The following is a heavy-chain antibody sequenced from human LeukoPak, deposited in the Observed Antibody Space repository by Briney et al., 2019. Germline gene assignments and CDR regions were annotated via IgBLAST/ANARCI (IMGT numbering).Heavy chain of an antibody. CDR2: INAGNGNT. J-gene: IGHJ4*02. D-gene: IGHD2-15*01. CDR1: GYTFTSYA. Sequence: ASVKVSCKASGYTFTSYAMHWVRQATGQRLEWMGWINAGNGNTKYSQKFQGRVTITRDTSASTAYMELSSLRSEDTAVYYCAKLGVAATGLSDYWGQGTLVTVPS. CDR3: AKLGVAATGLSDY. V-gene: IGHV1-3*01.